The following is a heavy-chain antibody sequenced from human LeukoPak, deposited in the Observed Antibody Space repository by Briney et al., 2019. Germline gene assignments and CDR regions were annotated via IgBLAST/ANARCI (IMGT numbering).Heavy chain of an antibody. J-gene: IGHJ5*02. CDR2: ISAYNLNT. Sequence: ASVKVSCKASGYTFNGYAITWVRQAPGQGIEWMGWISAYNLNTIYAKNLQGRVTMTIDTSTTTAYMELRSLRFDDTAVYYCARVGNGASWPWEWFDPWGQGTLVTVSS. D-gene: IGHD2-8*01. CDR1: GYTFNGYA. CDR3: ARVGNGASWPWEWFDP. V-gene: IGHV1-18*01.